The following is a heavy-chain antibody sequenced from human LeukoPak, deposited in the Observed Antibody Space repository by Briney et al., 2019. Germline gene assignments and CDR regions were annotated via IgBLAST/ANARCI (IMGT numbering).Heavy chain of an antibody. CDR2: IHIGGTT. CDR1: GGSINSGNYY. J-gene: IGHJ4*02. CDR3: VGLRFLQWTPTRIFDS. D-gene: IGHD3-3*01. V-gene: IGHV4-61*02. Sequence: SETLSLTCTVSGGSINSGNYYWSWMRQPAGKGLEWIGRIHIGGTTTYKSSLQSRVTISIDTSKNQFSLRLNFVTAADTAIYYCVGLRFLQWTPTRIFDSWGQGTLVTVSS.